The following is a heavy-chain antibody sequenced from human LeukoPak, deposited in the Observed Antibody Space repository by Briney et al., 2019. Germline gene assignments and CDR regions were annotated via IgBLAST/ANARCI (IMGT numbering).Heavy chain of an antibody. CDR3: AKDTIIAAPQRISDGMDV. CDR2: ISWNSGSI. J-gene: IGHJ6*02. CDR1: GFTFDDYA. Sequence: PGGSLRLSCAASGFTFDDYAMHWVRQAPGKGLEWVSGISWNSGSIGYADSVKGRFTISRDNAKNSPYLQMNSQRAEDTALYYCAKDTIIAAPQRISDGMDVWGQGTTVTVSS. D-gene: IGHD6-13*01. V-gene: IGHV3-9*01.